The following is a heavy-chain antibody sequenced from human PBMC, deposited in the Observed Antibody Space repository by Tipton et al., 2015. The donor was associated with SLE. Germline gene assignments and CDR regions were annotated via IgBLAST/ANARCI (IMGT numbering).Heavy chain of an antibody. CDR1: DGSVNGHY. CDR2: IYYKGST. CDR3: ARAPLFGVVTVRGPFAY. Sequence: TLSLTCTVSDGSVNGHYWNWIRQAPGKGLEWIGYIYYKGSTDYKSSLKSRLTISIDTSKNQVSLKLTSVTAADTAVYYCARAPLFGVVTVRGPFAYWGQGTLVTVSS. D-gene: IGHD3-3*01. J-gene: IGHJ4*02. V-gene: IGHV4-59*02.